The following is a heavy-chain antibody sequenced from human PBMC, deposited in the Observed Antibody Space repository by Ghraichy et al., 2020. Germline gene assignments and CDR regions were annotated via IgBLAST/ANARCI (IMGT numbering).Heavy chain of an antibody. CDR2: ISSSSSFI. D-gene: IGHD6-19*01. J-gene: IGHJ3*02. CDR3: ARGSGSGWYAFDI. CDR1: GFTFSSYS. V-gene: IGHV3-21*01. Sequence: ESLNISCAASGFTFSSYSMNWVRQAPGKGLEWVSSISSSSSFIYYADSVKGRFTISRDNAKNSLYLQMNSLRAEDTAVYYCARGSGSGWYAFDIWGQGTMVTVSS.